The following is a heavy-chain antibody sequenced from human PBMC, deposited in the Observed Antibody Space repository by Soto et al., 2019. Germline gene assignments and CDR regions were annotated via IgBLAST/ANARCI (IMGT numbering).Heavy chain of an antibody. V-gene: IGHV1-69*13. CDR2: IIPIFGTA. D-gene: IGHD2-2*01. Sequence: GASVKVSCKASGGTFSSYAISWVRPAPGQGLEWMGGIIPIFGTANYAQKFQGRVTITADESTSTAYMELSSLRSEDTAVYYCARHVPAAGYYYGMDVWGQGTTVTVS. CDR3: ARHVPAAGYYYGMDV. J-gene: IGHJ6*02. CDR1: GGTFSSYA.